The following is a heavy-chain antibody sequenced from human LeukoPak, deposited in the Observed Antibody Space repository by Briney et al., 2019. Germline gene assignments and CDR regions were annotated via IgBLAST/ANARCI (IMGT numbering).Heavy chain of an antibody. Sequence: SETLSLTCTVSGGSISSYYWSWIRQPPGKGLEWIGYIYYSGSTNYNPSLKSRVTISVDTSKNQFSLNLSSVTAADTAVYYCARGYDYGGKVRLYYFDYWGQGTLVTVSS. CDR1: GGSISSYY. V-gene: IGHV4-59*01. J-gene: IGHJ4*02. CDR2: IYYSGST. CDR3: ARGYDYGGKVRLYYFDY. D-gene: IGHD4-23*01.